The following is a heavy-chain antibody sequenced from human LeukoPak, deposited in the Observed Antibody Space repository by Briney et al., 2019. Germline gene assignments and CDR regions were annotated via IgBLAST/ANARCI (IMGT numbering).Heavy chain of an antibody. Sequence: GGSLRLSCAASGFTVSSNYMSWVRQAPGKGLEWVSVIYSGGSTYYADSVKGRFTISRHNSKNTLYLQMNSLRAEDTAVYYCARRTYDSSGYYYLDYWGQGTLVTVSS. CDR1: GFTVSSNY. CDR3: ARRTYDSSGYYYLDY. CDR2: IYSGGST. J-gene: IGHJ4*02. D-gene: IGHD3-22*01. V-gene: IGHV3-53*04.